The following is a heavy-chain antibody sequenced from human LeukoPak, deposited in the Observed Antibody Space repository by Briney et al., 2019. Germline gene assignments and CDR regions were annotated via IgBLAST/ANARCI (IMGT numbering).Heavy chain of an antibody. Sequence: GGSLRLSCAASGFSFSSYWMHWVRQAPGKGLEWVTSIWFDGSNIHYADSVKGRVIISRDNSKSALYLQMNSLRAEDTAIYYCARDSLPMAVTGPFDHWGQGALVTVSS. J-gene: IGHJ4*02. D-gene: IGHD6-19*01. V-gene: IGHV3-33*08. CDR1: GFSFSSYW. CDR2: IWFDGSNI. CDR3: ARDSLPMAVTGPFDH.